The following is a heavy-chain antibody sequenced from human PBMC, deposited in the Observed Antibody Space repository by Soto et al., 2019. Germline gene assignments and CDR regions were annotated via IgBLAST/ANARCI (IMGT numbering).Heavy chain of an antibody. Sequence: QVQLVQSGSEVKKPGASVRVTCKASGYTFTYNAIHWVRQAPGQRLEWMGWINAGNGDTKYSQKFQGRVTITTDTSASTAYMELSSLRSEDTAVYFCARLPRIGVVVYDFWGQGTLVTVSS. V-gene: IGHV1-3*01. J-gene: IGHJ4*02. CDR2: INAGNGDT. CDR3: ARLPRIGVVVYDF. CDR1: GYTFTYNA. D-gene: IGHD6-19*01.